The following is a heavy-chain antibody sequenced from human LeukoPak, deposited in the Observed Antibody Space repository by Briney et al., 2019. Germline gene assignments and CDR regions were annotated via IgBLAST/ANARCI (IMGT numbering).Heavy chain of an antibody. CDR2: ISYDGSSK. CDR1: GFTFSSYG. D-gene: IGHD3-10*01. V-gene: IGHV3-30*18. J-gene: IGHJ6*04. CDR3: AKDHGGYYYGSGSHLPYYYGMDV. Sequence: GGSLRLSCAASGFTFSSYGMHWVRQAPGKGLEWVAVISYDGSSKYYADSVKGRFTISRDNSKNTLYLQMNSLRAEDTAVYYCAKDHGGYYYGSGSHLPYYYGMDVWGKGTTVTVSS.